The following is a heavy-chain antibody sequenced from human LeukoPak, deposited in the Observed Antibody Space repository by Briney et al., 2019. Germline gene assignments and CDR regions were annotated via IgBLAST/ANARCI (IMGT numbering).Heavy chain of an antibody. CDR3: ARDYCSSTSCLFDY. D-gene: IGHD2-2*01. V-gene: IGHV1-2*06. J-gene: IGHJ4*02. CDR2: INPNSGDT. Sequence: VKVSCKASGYTFTGYHMHWVRQAPGQGLEWMGRINPNSGDTNYAQKFQGRVTMTRDTSISTAYMELSRLRSDDTAVYYCARDYCSSTSCLFDYWGQGTLVTVSS. CDR1: GYTFTGYH.